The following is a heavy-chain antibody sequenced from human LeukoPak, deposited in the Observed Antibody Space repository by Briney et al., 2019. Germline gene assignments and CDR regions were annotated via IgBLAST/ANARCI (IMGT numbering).Heavy chain of an antibody. CDR2: IAADGRDK. D-gene: IGHD2-15*01. J-gene: IGHJ4*02. CDR1: GFTFINYA. CDR3: ARDLGRVAHYYFDY. V-gene: IGHV3-30*14. Sequence: GGSLRLSCAVSGFTFINYAMHWVRQAPGEGLEWVAVIAADGRDKHYADSVKGRFTISRDNSKNTLVLQMNSLKAEDTALYFCARDLGRVAHYYFDYWGQGTLVTVSS.